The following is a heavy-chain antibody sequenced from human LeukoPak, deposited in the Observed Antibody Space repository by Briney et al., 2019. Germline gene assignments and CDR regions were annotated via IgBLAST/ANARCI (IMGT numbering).Heavy chain of an antibody. CDR2: IYSGGST. V-gene: IGHV3-66*04. CDR1: GLTVSSNY. J-gene: IGHJ6*04. CDR3: TRRGYSYGCLDV. Sequence: GGSLRLSCAASGLTVSSNYMSWVRQAPGKGLEWVSVIYSGGSTYYADSVKGRFTISRDNAKNSLYLQMNSLRAEDTAVYYCTRRGYSYGCLDVWGKGTAVTVSS. D-gene: IGHD5-18*01.